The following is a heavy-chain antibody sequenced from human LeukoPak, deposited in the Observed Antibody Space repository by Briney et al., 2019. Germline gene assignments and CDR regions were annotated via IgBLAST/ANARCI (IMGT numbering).Heavy chain of an antibody. V-gene: IGHV3-23*01. D-gene: IGHD3-10*01. Sequence: GGSLRLSCAASGFTFSSYAMSWVRQAPGKGLEWVSAISGSGTSTYYADSVKGRFTLSRDNSKNTLYLQMNRLRAKDTAVYYCAKDNYYGSGSYYPASDYWGQGTLVTVSS. CDR1: GFTFSSYA. CDR3: AKDNYYGSGSYYPASDY. J-gene: IGHJ4*02. CDR2: ISGSGTST.